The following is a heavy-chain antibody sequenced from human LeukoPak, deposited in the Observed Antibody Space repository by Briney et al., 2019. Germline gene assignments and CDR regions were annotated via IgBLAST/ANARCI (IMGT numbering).Heavy chain of an antibody. CDR2: IIPIFGTA. J-gene: IGHJ4*02. D-gene: IGHD6-6*01. Sequence: ASVKVSCKASGGTFSSYAISWVRQAPGQGLEWMGGIIPIFGTANYAQKFQGRVAITADESTSKAYMELSSLRSEDTAVYYCARVEVIKAARQSREGDYWGQGTLVTVSS. CDR1: GGTFSSYA. V-gene: IGHV1-69*01. CDR3: ARVEVIKAARQSREGDY.